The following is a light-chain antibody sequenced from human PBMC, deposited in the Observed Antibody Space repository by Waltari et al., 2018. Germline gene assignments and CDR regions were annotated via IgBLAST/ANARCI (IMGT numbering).Light chain of an antibody. J-gene: IGLJ2*01. CDR1: SSDVGGYNY. V-gene: IGLV2-14*03. CDR3: SSYTSSSTLV. CDR2: DVS. Sequence: QSALTPPASVSGSPGQSITISCTGTSSDVGGYNYVSWYQQHPGKAPKLMIYDVSNRPSGVSNRFSVSKSGNTASLTISGLQTEDEADYYCSSYTSSSTLVFGGGTKLTVL.